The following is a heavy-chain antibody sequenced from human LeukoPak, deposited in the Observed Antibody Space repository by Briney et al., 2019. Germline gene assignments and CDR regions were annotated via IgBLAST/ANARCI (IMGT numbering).Heavy chain of an antibody. D-gene: IGHD2-21*01. CDR1: GGSVSSYY. Sequence: SETLSLTCTVSGGSVSSYYWSWVRQSPGKGLEWIGYIFTSGWTDYNPSLKSRVTMSVDTSKNQLSMELRFLTAADTAVYYCATSHDVKTAPYDLWGQGTLVTVSS. J-gene: IGHJ5*02. CDR3: ATSHDVKTAPYDL. CDR2: IFTSGWT. V-gene: IGHV4-4*09.